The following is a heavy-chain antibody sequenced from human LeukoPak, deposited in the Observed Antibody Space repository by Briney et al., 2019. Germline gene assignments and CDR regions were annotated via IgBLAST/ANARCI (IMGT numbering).Heavy chain of an antibody. V-gene: IGHV4-4*07. Sequence: SETLSLTCTVSGGSIRNYYWSWIRQPAGKGLEWIGRIYNSGNTNYNPSLKSRVTMSVDTSKNQLSLKLTPVTAADTAVYYCARDMYYYDNSGYRYFDYWGQGTLVTVSS. CDR1: GGSIRNYY. CDR2: IYNSGNT. CDR3: ARDMYYYDNSGYRYFDY. J-gene: IGHJ4*02. D-gene: IGHD3-22*01.